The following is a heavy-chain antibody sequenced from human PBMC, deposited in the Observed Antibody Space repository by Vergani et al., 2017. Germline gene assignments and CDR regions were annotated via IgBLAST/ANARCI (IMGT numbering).Heavy chain of an antibody. Sequence: QVQLQESGPGLVKPSETLSLTCTVSGGSVSSGSYYWSWIRQPPGKGLEWIGYIYYSGSTNYNPSLKSRVTISVDTSKNQFSLKLSSVTAADTAVYYCARDQRSYDSSGGFDPWGQGTLVTVSS. CDR1: GGSVSSGSYY. V-gene: IGHV4-61*01. CDR2: IYYSGST. D-gene: IGHD3-22*01. CDR3: ARDQRSYDSSGGFDP. J-gene: IGHJ5*02.